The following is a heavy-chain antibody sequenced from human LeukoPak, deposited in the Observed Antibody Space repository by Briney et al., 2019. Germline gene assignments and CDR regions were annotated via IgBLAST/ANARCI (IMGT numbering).Heavy chain of an antibody. CDR1: GGSISSSSYY. CDR3: ARLERIVVVTAIHYYFDY. V-gene: IGHV4-39*01. J-gene: IGHJ4*02. CDR2: MYYSGST. D-gene: IGHD2-21*02. Sequence: SETLSLTCTVSGGSISSSSYYWGWIRQPPGKGLEWIGSMYYSGSTYYNPSLKSRVTISVDTSKNQFSLKLSSVTAADTAVYYCARLERIVVVTAIHYYFDYWGQGTLVTVSS.